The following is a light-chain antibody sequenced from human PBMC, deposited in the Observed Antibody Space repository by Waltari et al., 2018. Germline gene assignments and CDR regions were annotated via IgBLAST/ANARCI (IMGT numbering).Light chain of an antibody. Sequence: QSALTQPRSVSGSPGQSVTISCTGTNSDFGGYNYVSWYQHHPGKAPKLMIYDVSKRPSGVPDRFSGSKSGNTASLTISGLQAEDEADYYCCSYAGSYTYVFGTGTKVTVL. CDR2: DVS. CDR1: NSDFGGYNY. J-gene: IGLJ1*01. CDR3: CSYAGSYTYV. V-gene: IGLV2-11*01.